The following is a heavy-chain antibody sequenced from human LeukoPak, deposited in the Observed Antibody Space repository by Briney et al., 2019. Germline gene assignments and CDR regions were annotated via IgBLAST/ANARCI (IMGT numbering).Heavy chain of an antibody. CDR1: GFTFSGSA. CDR2: IRSKANSYAT. V-gene: IGHV3-73*01. Sequence: AGGSLRLSCAASGFTFSGSAMHWVRQASGKGLEWVGRIRSKANSYATAYAASVKGRFTISRDDSKNTAYLQMNSLKTEDTAVYYCVEEELLNYYYYMDVWGKGTTVTVSS. J-gene: IGHJ6*03. D-gene: IGHD1-26*01. CDR3: VEEELLNYYYYMDV.